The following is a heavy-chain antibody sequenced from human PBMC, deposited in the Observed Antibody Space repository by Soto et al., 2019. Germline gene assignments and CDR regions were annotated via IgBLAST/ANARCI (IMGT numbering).Heavy chain of an antibody. CDR2: ISFDGKNR. D-gene: IGHD2-15*01. CDR1: GFIFSNYG. J-gene: IGHJ4*02. CDR3: AKRGGVVGGSEHPFFEY. Sequence: QVQLVESGGGVVQPGKSLRLSCAASGFIFSNYGMHWVRQAPGKGLELLALISFDGKNRNYADSVKGRFTIYRDNPKKTLYLEMNSLRPEDTAFYYCAKRGGVVGGSEHPFFEYWGQGTLVTVSS. V-gene: IGHV3-30*18.